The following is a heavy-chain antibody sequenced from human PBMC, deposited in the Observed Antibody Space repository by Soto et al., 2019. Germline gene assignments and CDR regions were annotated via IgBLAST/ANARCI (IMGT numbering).Heavy chain of an antibody. Sequence: EVQLVESGGGLVQPGGSLRLSCAASGFTFGNFWMHWVRQAPGKGLVWVSRINSDGTTSYADFVRGRLTISRDNAKNSVYLQMNSLRAEDTAVYYCARGLYREYGHHSWGQGALVTVSS. D-gene: IGHD3-10*01. CDR1: GFTFGNFW. CDR2: INSDGTT. CDR3: ARGLYREYGHHS. J-gene: IGHJ4*02. V-gene: IGHV3-74*01.